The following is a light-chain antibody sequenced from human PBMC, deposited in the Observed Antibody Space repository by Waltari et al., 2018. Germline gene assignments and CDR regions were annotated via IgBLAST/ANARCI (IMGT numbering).Light chain of an antibody. CDR3: SSYSSSSTYVL. J-gene: IGLJ2*01. V-gene: IGLV2-14*03. Sequence: QSALTQPASVSGSPGQSITISCTGTRSDVGGYNFVSWYQQHPGEGPKLIIYDVTNRPSGISNRFSGSKSGKTASLIISGLQAEDEAEYYCSSYSSSSTYVLFGGGTKLTVL. CDR1: RSDVGGYNF. CDR2: DVT.